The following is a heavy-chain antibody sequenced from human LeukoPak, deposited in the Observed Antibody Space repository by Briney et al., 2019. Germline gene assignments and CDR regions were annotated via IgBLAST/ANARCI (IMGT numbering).Heavy chain of an antibody. J-gene: IGHJ4*02. CDR3: ARYPGPRPHLDY. CDR2: IISSSSTI. V-gene: IGHV3-48*01. CDR1: GFTFSSYS. Sequence: GGSLRLSCAASGFTFSSYSMNWVRQAPGKGLEWVSYIISSSSTIYYADSVKGRFTISRDNAKNSLYLQMNSLRAEDTAVYYCARYPGPRPHLDYWGQGTLVTVSS.